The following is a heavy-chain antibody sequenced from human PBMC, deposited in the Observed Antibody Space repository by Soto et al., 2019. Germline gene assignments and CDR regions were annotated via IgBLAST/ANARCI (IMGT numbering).Heavy chain of an antibody. CDR1: GYTFTDYY. CDR3: AIVGHCSSTSCYPFDF. V-gene: IGHV1-2*02. CDR2: INPNSGGT. D-gene: IGHD2-2*01. Sequence: ASVKVSCKASGYTFTDYYIHWVRQAPGQGPEWMGWINPNSGGTNYAQKFQGRVTMTRDTSNSTAYMELSRLRSDDTAVYYCAIVGHCSSTSCYPFDFWGQGTLATVSS. J-gene: IGHJ4*02.